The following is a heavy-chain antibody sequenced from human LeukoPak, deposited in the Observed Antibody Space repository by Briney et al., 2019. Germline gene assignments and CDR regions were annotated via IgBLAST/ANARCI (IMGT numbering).Heavy chain of an antibody. CDR3: AKDLYDYVWGSYRFDY. CDR2: ISGSGGST. Sequence: GGSLRLSCAASGFTFSSYAMSWVRQAPGKGLEWVPAISGSGGSTYYADSVKGRFTISRDNSKNTLYLQMNSLRAEDTAVYYCAKDLYDYVWGSYRFDYWGQGTLVTVSS. CDR1: GFTFSSYA. J-gene: IGHJ4*02. V-gene: IGHV3-23*01. D-gene: IGHD3-16*02.